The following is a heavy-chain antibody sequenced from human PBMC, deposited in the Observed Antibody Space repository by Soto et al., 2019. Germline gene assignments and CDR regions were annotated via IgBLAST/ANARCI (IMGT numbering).Heavy chain of an antibody. V-gene: IGHV1-3*05. J-gene: IGHJ4*02. D-gene: IGHD2-21*02. Sequence: QVQLVQPGAEEKKPGASVKVSCKASGYTFTSYAMHWVRQAPGQRLEWMVWINAGNGNTKYSQKFQGRVTITRDTSASKAYMELSSLRSEDTAVYYCARSIVVVTALDYWGQGTLVTVSS. CDR1: GYTFTSYA. CDR3: ARSIVVVTALDY. CDR2: INAGNGNT.